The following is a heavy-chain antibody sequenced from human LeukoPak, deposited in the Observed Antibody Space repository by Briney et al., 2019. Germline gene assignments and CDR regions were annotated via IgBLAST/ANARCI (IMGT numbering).Heavy chain of an antibody. V-gene: IGHV3-23*01. CDR2: ISGSGGST. CDR1: GFSVNSYY. D-gene: IGHD5-18*01. J-gene: IGHJ4*02. Sequence: PGGSLRLSCAASGFSVNSYYMSWVRQAPGRGLEWVSAISGSGGSTYYADSVKGRFTISRDNSKNTLYLQMNSLRAEDTAVYYCAKYPTRRQLWSYFDYWGQGTLVTVSS. CDR3: AKYPTRRQLWSYFDY.